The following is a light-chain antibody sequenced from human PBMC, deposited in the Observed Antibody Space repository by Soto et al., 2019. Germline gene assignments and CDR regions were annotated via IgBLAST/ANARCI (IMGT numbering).Light chain of an antibody. Sequence: EIVMTQSPATLSASPGERATLSCRASQSVSINLAWYQQKPGQAPRLLIYGASTRATGIPARFNGSGSGTEFTLTIDSLQSEDFAVYYCQQYRAFGQGTKVEIK. CDR2: GAS. V-gene: IGKV3-15*01. CDR3: QQYRA. J-gene: IGKJ1*01. CDR1: QSVSIN.